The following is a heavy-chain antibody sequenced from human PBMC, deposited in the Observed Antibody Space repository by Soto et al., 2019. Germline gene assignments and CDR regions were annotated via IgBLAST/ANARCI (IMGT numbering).Heavy chain of an antibody. CDR3: AKDGGREGYFGNWFDP. CDR1: GGTFSNYA. J-gene: IGHJ5*02. D-gene: IGHD2-15*01. Sequence: QVQLVQYGAEVKKPGSSVKVSCKASGGTFSNYAITWVRQAPGQGLEWLGRIIPIFGTRDYAQTFQGRVTITADDPTTTAYMELSSLRSDGTAVYYCAKDGGREGYFGNWFDPWGQGTLVTVSS. CDR2: IIPIFGTR. V-gene: IGHV1-69*15.